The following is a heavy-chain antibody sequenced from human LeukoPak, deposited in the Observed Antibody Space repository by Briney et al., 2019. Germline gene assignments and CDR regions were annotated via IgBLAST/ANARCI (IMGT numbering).Heavy chain of an antibody. J-gene: IGHJ5*02. V-gene: IGHV4-38-2*01. CDR1: GYSISSGYY. CDR3: AGLYDFWSGFGFDP. CDR2: IYHSGST. D-gene: IGHD3-3*01. Sequence: SETLSLTCAVSGYSISSGYYWGWIRPPPGKGLEWIGSIYHSGSTYYNPSLKSRVTISVDTSKNQFSLKLSSVTAADTAVYYCAGLYDFWSGFGFDPWGQGTLVTVSS.